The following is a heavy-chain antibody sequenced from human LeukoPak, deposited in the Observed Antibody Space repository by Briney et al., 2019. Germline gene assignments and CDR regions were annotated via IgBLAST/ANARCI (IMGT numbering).Heavy chain of an antibody. Sequence: SVKVSCKASGGTFSSYAISWVRQAPGQELEWMGGIIPIFGTANYAQKFQGRVTITADESTSTAYMELSSLRSEDTAVYYCARDSEDFNGFDPWGQGTLVTVSS. D-gene: IGHD2/OR15-2a*01. J-gene: IGHJ5*02. CDR3: ARDSEDFNGFDP. CDR1: GGTFSSYA. CDR2: IIPIFGTA. V-gene: IGHV1-69*13.